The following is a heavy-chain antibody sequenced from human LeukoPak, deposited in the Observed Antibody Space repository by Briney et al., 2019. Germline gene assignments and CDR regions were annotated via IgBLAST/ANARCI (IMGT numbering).Heavy chain of an antibody. CDR1: GFTFSKYG. V-gene: IGHV3-33*01. CDR3: AREWGLIAVAGGPGY. D-gene: IGHD6-19*01. Sequence: GGSLRLSCAASGFTFSKYGMHWVRQAPGKGLEWVALIWYDGQNKYYADSVKGRFNISRDNSKSILFLQMNDLRAEDTALYFCAREWGLIAVAGGPGYRGQGTPVTVSS. CDR2: IWYDGQNK. J-gene: IGHJ4*02.